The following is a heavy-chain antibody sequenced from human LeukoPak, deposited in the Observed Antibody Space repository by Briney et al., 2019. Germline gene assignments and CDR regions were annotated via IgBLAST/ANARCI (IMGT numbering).Heavy chain of an antibody. CDR3: ARDLPICSGGSCYTGPFDY. J-gene: IGHJ4*02. CDR2: IYSGGST. Sequence: PGGSLRLSCAASGFTVSSNYMSWVRQAPGKGLECVSVIYSGGSTYYADSVKGRFTISRDNSKNTLYLQMNSLRAEGTAVYYCARDLPICSGGSCYTGPFDYWGQGTLVAVSS. CDR1: GFTVSSNY. V-gene: IGHV3-53*01. D-gene: IGHD2-15*01.